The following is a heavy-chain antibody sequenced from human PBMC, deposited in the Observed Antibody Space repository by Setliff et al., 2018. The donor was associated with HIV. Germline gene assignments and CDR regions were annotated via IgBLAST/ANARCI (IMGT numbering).Heavy chain of an antibody. V-gene: IGHV4-39*01. D-gene: IGHD3-22*01. CDR1: GGSISNSRYY. CDR3: ASRVYYYDTNGHPFDY. J-gene: IGHJ4*02. CDR2: IYYSGST. Sequence: PSETLSLTCTVSGGSISNSRYYWSWIRQPPGQGLEWIGSIYYSGSTYYNPSLKSRVTISVDTSKNQFSLKLSSVTAADAAVYYCASRVYYYDTNGHPFDYWGQGTLVTVSS.